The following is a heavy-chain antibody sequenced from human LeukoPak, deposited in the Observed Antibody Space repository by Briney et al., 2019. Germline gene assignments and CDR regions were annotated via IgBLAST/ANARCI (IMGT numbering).Heavy chain of an antibody. D-gene: IGHD3-3*01. Sequence: SETLSLTCTVSGGSISSYYWSWIRQPPGKGLEWIGYIYYSGSTNYNPSLKSRVTISVDTSKNQFSLKLSSVTAADTAVNYCARSLKSGAAFDIWGQGTMVTVSS. J-gene: IGHJ3*02. CDR3: ARSLKSGAAFDI. V-gene: IGHV4-59*01. CDR1: GGSISSYY. CDR2: IYYSGST.